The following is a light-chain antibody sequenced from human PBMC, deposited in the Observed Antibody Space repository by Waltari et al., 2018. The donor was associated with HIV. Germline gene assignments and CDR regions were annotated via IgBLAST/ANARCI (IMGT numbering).Light chain of an antibody. J-gene: IGKJ5*01. CDR3: HQSSSLPHT. Sequence: EIVLTQSPAFQSATPKETLTITCRASQSIGTGLHWYQQKPNQSPKLLIKSASQSFSGVPSRFSGSGSGTDFTLTINSLEAEDAATYYCHQSSSLPHTFGQGTRLEIK. CDR2: SAS. CDR1: QSIGTG. V-gene: IGKV6-21*01.